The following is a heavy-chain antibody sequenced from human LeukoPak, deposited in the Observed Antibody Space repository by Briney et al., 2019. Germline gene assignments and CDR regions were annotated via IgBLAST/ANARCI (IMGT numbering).Heavy chain of an antibody. Sequence: GGSLKLSCAASGFTFSGSAMHGVRQASGKGLEGVGRIRSKTNNYATEYAVSVKGRFTISRDDSQRATYVQMNSLEIEDTAVYYCTRLAGGDAFDIWGPGTMVTVSS. V-gene: IGHV3-73*01. CDR3: TRLAGGDAFDI. CDR1: GFTFSGSA. D-gene: IGHD2-15*01. CDR2: IRSKTNNYAT. J-gene: IGHJ3*02.